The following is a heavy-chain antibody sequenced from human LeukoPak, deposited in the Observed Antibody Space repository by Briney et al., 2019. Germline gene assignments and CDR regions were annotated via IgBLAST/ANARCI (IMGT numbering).Heavy chain of an antibody. D-gene: IGHD3-16*02. Sequence: SETLSLTCTVSGGSISSSSYYWGWIRQPPGKGLEWIGSIYYSGSTYYNPSLKSRVTISVDTSKNQFSLKLSSVTAADTAVYYCARGRDYDYVWGSYRYTGYYFDYWGQGTLVTVSS. CDR2: IYYSGST. J-gene: IGHJ4*02. V-gene: IGHV4-39*07. CDR1: GGSISSSSYY. CDR3: ARGRDYDYVWGSYRYTGYYFDY.